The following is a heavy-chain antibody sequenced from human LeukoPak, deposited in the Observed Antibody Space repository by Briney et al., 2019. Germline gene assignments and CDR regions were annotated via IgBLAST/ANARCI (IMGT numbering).Heavy chain of an antibody. CDR3: ASGNRDGSKWFDY. Sequence: SETLSLTCTVSGGSIRSAYWSWIRQPPGKGLEWIGYIYYSGSTNYNPSLKSRVTISVDTSKNQFSLKLSSVTAADTAVYYCASGNRDGSKWFDYWGQGTLVTVSS. J-gene: IGHJ4*02. CDR2: IYYSGST. V-gene: IGHV4-59*08. CDR1: GGSIRSAY. D-gene: IGHD5-24*01.